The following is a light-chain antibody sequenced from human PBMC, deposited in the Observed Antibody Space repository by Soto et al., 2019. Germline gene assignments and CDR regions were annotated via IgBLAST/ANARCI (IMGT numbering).Light chain of an antibody. CDR3: QQYNDWPRT. Sequence: EIVLTQSPATLSLSPGERATLSCRASQSLSSNLAWYQHKPGQAPRLLIDNAFTRATGVPARFSGSGSGTEFTLTISSLQSEDFAVYYCQQYNDWPRTFGQGTKVDIK. V-gene: IGKV3-15*01. CDR1: QSLSSN. CDR2: NAF. J-gene: IGKJ1*01.